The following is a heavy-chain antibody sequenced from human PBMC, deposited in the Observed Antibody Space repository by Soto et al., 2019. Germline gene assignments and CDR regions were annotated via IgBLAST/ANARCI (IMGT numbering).Heavy chain of an antibody. CDR2: ISSGSNYI. D-gene: IGHD3-22*01. V-gene: IGHV3-21*01. Sequence: PGGSLRLSCAASGFTFSTYTMNWVRQTPGKGLEWVSSISSGSNYIYYADSLKGRFTISRDNAKNSLYLQMNSLRVEDTAVYYCARAKYYYDSHTGGWFDPWGQGTLVTVSS. CDR3: ARAKYYYDSHTGGWFDP. J-gene: IGHJ5*02. CDR1: GFTFSTYT.